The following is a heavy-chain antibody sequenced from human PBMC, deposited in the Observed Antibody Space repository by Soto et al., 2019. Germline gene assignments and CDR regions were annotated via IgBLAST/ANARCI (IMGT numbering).Heavy chain of an antibody. Sequence: APLRVSGRGSGYNFTSRGITWLRQAPGQGLEWMGWISAYNGNTNYAQKLQGRVTMTTDTSTSTAYMELRSLRSDDTAVYYCARAVYCSSTRCYGWFDPWCQGTLVTVSS. CDR3: ARAVYCSSTRCYGWFDP. CDR2: ISAYNGNT. D-gene: IGHD2-2*01. CDR1: GYNFTSRG. V-gene: IGHV1-18*01. J-gene: IGHJ5*02.